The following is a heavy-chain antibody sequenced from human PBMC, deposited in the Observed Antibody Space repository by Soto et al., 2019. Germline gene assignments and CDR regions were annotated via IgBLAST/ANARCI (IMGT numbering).Heavy chain of an antibody. Sequence: EVQLVESGGGLVQPGGSLRLSCAASGFTFSDHYMDWVRQAPGKGLEWVGRTRNKADGYTTEYAASVKGRFTISRDDSKNSMYLQMNNLKTEDTAVYYCTRLWGYTHRQPVPFDYWGQGTLVTVSS. CDR2: TRNKADGYTT. D-gene: IGHD6-13*01. J-gene: IGHJ4*02. V-gene: IGHV3-72*01. CDR3: TRLWGYTHRQPVPFDY. CDR1: GFTFSDHY.